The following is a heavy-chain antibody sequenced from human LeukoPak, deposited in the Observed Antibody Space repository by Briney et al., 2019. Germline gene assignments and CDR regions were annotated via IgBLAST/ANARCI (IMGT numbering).Heavy chain of an antibody. CDR2: IIPIFGTA. D-gene: IGHD2-15*01. V-gene: IGHV1-69*13. Sequence: SVKVSCKASGGTFSSYAISWVRQAPGQGLEWMGGIIPIFGTANYAQKFQGRVTITADESTSTAYMELSSLRSEDTAVYYCARVGYCSGGSCYSDYFDYWGQGTLVTVSS. CDR3: ARVGYCSGGSCYSDYFDY. CDR1: GGTFSSYA. J-gene: IGHJ4*02.